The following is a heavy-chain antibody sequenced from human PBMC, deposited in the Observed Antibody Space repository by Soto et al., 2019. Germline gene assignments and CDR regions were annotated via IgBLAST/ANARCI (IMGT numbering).Heavy chain of an antibody. CDR1: GGSISSGGYY. J-gene: IGHJ2*01. CDR3: ARVGTIFGVDQPYWYFDL. D-gene: IGHD3-3*01. Sequence: QVQLQESGPGLVKPSQTLSLTCTVSGGSISSGGYYWSWIRQHPGKGLEWIGYIYYSGSTYYNPSXKSRVTISVDXXKXQFXLKLSSVTAADTAVYYCARVGTIFGVDQPYWYFDLWGRGTLVTVSS. V-gene: IGHV4-31*03. CDR2: IYYSGST.